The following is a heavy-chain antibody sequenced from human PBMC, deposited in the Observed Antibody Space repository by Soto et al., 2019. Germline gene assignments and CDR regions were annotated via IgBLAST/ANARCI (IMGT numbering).Heavy chain of an antibody. Sequence: EVQLLESGGGLVQPGGSLRLSCAASGFTFHNYAMSWVRQAPGKGLEWVSAISGSGGSTYYADSVKGRFTISRDNSKNTLYLQMNSLRAEDTAVYYCAKDRFYWSGSYTVFDYWGQGTLVTVSS. V-gene: IGHV3-23*01. CDR2: ISGSGGST. J-gene: IGHJ4*02. CDR3: AKDRFYWSGSYTVFDY. CDR1: GFTFHNYA. D-gene: IGHD3-10*01.